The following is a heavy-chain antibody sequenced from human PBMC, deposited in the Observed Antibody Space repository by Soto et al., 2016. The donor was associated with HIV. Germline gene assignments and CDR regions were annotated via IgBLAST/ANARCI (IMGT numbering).Heavy chain of an antibody. V-gene: IGHV4-61*01. CDR2: IYYPGNS. CDR3: AAWAVSSTAAHLDY. CDR1: GGSISSGNYY. Sequence: VQLQESGPGLVKPSQTLSLTCIVSGGSISSGNYYWSWVRQSPGKGLEWIASIYYPGNSHYSPALKSRITISLDTSKSQFSLKMNSMTIADTAVYYCAAWAVSSTAAHLDYWGQGIIITVSS. J-gene: IGHJ4*02. D-gene: IGHD6-6*01.